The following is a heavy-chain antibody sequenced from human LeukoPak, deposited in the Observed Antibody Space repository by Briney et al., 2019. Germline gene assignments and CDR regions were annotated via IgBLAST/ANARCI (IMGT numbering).Heavy chain of an antibody. D-gene: IGHD4-17*01. CDR1: GDSVSSNSAA. J-gene: IGHJ5*02. V-gene: IGHV6-1*01. CDR3: AKNYGDSNWFDP. CDR2: TYYRSNWFN. Sequence: SQTLSLTCAITGDSVSSNSAAWNWIRQSPSRGLEWLGRTYYRSNWFNDFALSVKSRITINPDTSKNQFSLQLNSVTPEDTAVYYCAKNYGDSNWFDPWGQGSLVTVSS.